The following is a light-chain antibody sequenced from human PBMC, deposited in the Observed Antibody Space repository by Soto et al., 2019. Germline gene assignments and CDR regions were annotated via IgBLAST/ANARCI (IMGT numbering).Light chain of an antibody. V-gene: IGKV4-1*01. CDR3: QQYKSPPYT. CDR2: WAS. CDR1: QSILYSSNNKNQ. J-gene: IGKJ2*01. Sequence: DIVMTQSPDSLAVSLGERATINCKSSQSILYSSNNKNQLAWYQQKPGQPPKLLFYWASTRESGVPDRFSGSESGTDFTLTISSLQAEDVAVYYCQQYKSPPYTLGQGTKLEI.